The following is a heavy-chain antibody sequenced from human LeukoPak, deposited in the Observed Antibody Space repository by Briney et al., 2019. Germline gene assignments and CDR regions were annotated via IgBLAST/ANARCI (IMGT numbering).Heavy chain of an antibody. D-gene: IGHD6-19*01. CDR1: GFTFSSYA. Sequence: GRSLRLSCAASGFTFSSYAMHWVRQAPGKGLEWVAVISYDGSNKYYADSAKGRFTISRDNSKNTLYLQMNSLRAEDTAVYYCARDRGYSSAPDYWGQGTLVTVSS. V-gene: IGHV3-30*04. CDR3: ARDRGYSSAPDY. CDR2: ISYDGSNK. J-gene: IGHJ4*02.